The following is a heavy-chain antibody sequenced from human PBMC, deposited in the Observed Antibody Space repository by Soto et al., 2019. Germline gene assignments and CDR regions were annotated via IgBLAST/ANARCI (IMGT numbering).Heavy chain of an antibody. CDR1: GGPISTVGHY. CDR3: ARATGTLRSRNCDY. V-gene: IGHV4-31*03. Sequence: SETLSLTCSVSGGPISTVGHYWTWIRQPPGKGLEWIGSIYHTGSTYYSKSLRSRLTMSVDTSKSQFSLRLSSVTAADTAVYYCARATGTLRSRNCDYWGQGSLVTVSS. CDR2: IYHTGST. J-gene: IGHJ4*02. D-gene: IGHD1-1*01.